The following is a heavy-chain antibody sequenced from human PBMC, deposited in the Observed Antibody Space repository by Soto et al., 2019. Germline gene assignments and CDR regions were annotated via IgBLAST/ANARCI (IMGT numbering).Heavy chain of an antibody. J-gene: IGHJ4*02. V-gene: IGHV3-74*01. CDR3: ARGRCTSTICFPDY. CDR2: INSDGSTT. D-gene: IGHD2-2*01. CDR1: GFTFSHYW. Sequence: EVQLVESGGGLVQPEGSLRLSCTASGFTFSHYWMHWVRQTPGKGLVGVSRINSDGSTTTYADSVKGRFTISRDTAKNTLFLQMNRLRGEDTAVYYCARGRCTSTICFPDYWGQGTLVTVSS.